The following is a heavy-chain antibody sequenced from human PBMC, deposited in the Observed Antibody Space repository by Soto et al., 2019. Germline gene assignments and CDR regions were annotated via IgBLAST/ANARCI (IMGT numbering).Heavy chain of an antibody. CDR1: GASISSGDYY. J-gene: IGHJ5*02. D-gene: IGHD1-26*01. CDR2: IYYNGGT. Sequence: KTSETLSLTCTVSGASISSGDYYWSWIRQPPGKGLEWLGYIYYNGGTYYNPSLKTRLTMSVDTSENQFSLKLISVTAADTAVYYCATIVGATSGWFDPWGQGSLVTVSS. V-gene: IGHV4-30-4*01. CDR3: ATIVGATSGWFDP.